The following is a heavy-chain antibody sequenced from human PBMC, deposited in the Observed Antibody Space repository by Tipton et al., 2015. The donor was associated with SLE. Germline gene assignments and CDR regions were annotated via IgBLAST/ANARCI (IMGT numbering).Heavy chain of an antibody. Sequence: TLSLTCAVSGYSISSGYYWGWIRQPPGKGLEWIGSIYHSGSTYYNPSLKSRVTISVDTSKNQFSLNLSSVTAADTAVYYCARRERGYSYAPFDYWGQGTLITVSS. V-gene: IGHV4-38-2*01. CDR1: GYSISSGYY. J-gene: IGHJ4*02. D-gene: IGHD5-18*01. CDR2: IYHSGST. CDR3: ARRERGYSYAPFDY.